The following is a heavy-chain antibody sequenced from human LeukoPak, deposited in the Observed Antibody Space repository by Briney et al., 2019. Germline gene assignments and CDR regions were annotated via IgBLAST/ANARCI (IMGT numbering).Heavy chain of an antibody. CDR1: GFTFSSYG. CDR2: ISSSSGTI. D-gene: IGHD2-15*01. Sequence: GGPLRLSCAASGFTFSSYGMNWVRQAPGKGLEWVSYISSSSGTIYYADSVRGRFTISRDNAKNSLYLQMNSLRDEDTAVYYCARASLYCSGGTCYEVWFDPWGQGTLVTVSS. J-gene: IGHJ5*02. CDR3: ARASLYCSGGTCYEVWFDP. V-gene: IGHV3-48*02.